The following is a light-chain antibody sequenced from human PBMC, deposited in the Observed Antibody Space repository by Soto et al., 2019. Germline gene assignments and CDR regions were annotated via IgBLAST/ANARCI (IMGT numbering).Light chain of an antibody. CDR3: QQSYNTLWT. CDR1: QSISSS. CDR2: AAS. V-gene: IGKV1-39*01. J-gene: IGKJ1*01. Sequence: DIPMTQSPSSLSTSVGDRVSITCRASQSISSSLHWYQHKPGEAPKLLIYAASTVQSGGPSRFSGSGSGTDFTRTISGLQPEEVETNYCQQSYNTLWTGGQGTKVQIK.